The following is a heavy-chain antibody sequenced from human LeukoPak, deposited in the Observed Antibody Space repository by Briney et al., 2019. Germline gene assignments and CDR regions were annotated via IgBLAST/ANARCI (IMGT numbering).Heavy chain of an antibody. CDR1: GFTFSSYA. Sequence: GGSLRLSCAASGFTFSSYAMSWVRQAPGKGLEWVSAISGSGGSTYYADSVKGRFTISRDNSRNTLYLQMNSLRAEDTAVYYCARDPYCSGDSCPSEHWGQGTLVTVSS. D-gene: IGHD2-15*01. V-gene: IGHV3-23*01. CDR2: ISGSGGST. CDR3: ARDPYCSGDSCPSEH. J-gene: IGHJ1*01.